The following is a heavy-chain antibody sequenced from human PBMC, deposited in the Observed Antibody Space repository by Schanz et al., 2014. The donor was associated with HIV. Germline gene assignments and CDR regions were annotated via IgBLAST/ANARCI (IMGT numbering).Heavy chain of an antibody. J-gene: IGHJ3*01. CDR1: GFTFGTKW. CDR2: ITPDGSVT. CDR3: RVFMYSFDV. V-gene: IGHV3-74*02. D-gene: IGHD2-8*01. Sequence: EVQLVESGGGLERPGESLRLSCVTSGFTFGTKWMYWVRQGPGKGLAWVSYITPDGSVTYADSVKGRFTTSRDSSKNTLYLQMNSLRVEDTATYYCRVFMYSFDVWGQGTMVTVSS.